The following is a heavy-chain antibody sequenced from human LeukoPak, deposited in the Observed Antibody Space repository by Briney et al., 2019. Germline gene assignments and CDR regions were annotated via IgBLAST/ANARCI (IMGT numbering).Heavy chain of an antibody. CDR2: LIPIFGTA. V-gene: IGHV1-69*13. CDR1: GGTFSSYA. D-gene: IGHD2-8*01. J-gene: IGHJ4*02. CDR3: ACSPLTSRLGYCTNGVCYYFDY. Sequence: SVKVSCKASGGTFSSYAISWVRQAPGQGLEWMGGLIPIFGTANYAQKFQGRVTITADESTSTAYMELSSLRSEDTAVYYCACSPLTSRLGYCTNGVCYYFDYWGQGTLVTVSS.